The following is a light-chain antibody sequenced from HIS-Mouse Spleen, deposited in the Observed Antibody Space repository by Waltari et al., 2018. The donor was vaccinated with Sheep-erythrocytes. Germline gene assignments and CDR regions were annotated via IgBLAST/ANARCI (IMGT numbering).Light chain of an antibody. CDR2: QDS. CDR3: QAWDSSTVV. V-gene: IGLV3-1*01. J-gene: IGLJ2*01. CDR1: KLGAKY. Sequence: SYELTQPPSFSVSPGQTASITCSGDKLGAKYACWYQQKPGQSPVLVIYQDSKRPSGIPERFSGSNSGNTATLTISGTQAMDEADYYCQAWDSSTVVFGGGTKLTVL.